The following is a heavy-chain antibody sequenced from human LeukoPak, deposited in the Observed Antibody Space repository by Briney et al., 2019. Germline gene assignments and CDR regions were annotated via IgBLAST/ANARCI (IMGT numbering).Heavy chain of an antibody. CDR3: AAAAYYSSGWPYFDY. CDR1: GFTVSSNY. CDR2: IKQDGSEK. J-gene: IGHJ4*02. V-gene: IGHV3-7*01. D-gene: IGHD6-19*01. Sequence: PGGSLRLSCAASGFTVSSNYMSWVRQAPGKGLEWVANIKQDGSEKYYVDSVKGRFTISRDNAKNSLYLQMNSLRAEDTAVYYCAAAAYYSSGWPYFDYWGQGTLVTVSS.